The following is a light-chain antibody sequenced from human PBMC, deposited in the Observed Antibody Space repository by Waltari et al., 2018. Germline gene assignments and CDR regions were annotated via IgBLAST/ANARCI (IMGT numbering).Light chain of an antibody. V-gene: IGKV1-39*01. Sequence: DIQMTQSPSSLSASVGDRVTITCRASQHIRNFLNWYQQKPGKAPRLLIYAATTLQTGVPARFSGNRSGTDFTLTIRDLQPEDFATYSCQQSYSTPYTFGQGTKMEI. CDR2: AAT. CDR1: QHIRNF. CDR3: QQSYSTPYT. J-gene: IGKJ2*01.